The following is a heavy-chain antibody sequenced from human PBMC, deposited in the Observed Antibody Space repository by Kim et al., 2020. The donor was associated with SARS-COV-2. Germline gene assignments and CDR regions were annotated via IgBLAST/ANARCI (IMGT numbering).Heavy chain of an antibody. CDR3: ARSPTDFIAAPDYSGMDV. D-gene: IGHD6-13*01. Sequence: ASVKVSCKASGYTFTGYYMHWVRQAPGQGLEWMGWINPNSGGTNYAQKFQGWDTMTRDTSISTAYMELSRLRSDDTAVYYCARSPTDFIAAPDYSGMDVWGQGTTVTVSS. CDR1: GYTFTGYY. V-gene: IGHV1-2*04. J-gene: IGHJ6*02. CDR2: INPNSGGT.